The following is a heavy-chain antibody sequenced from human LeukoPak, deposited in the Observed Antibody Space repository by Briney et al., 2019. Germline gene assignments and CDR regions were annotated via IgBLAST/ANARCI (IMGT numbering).Heavy chain of an antibody. V-gene: IGHV3-21*01. CDR1: GFTFSSYS. D-gene: IGHD2-15*01. CDR2: ISSSSSYI. Sequence: PGGSLRLYCAASGFTFSSYSMNWVRQAPGKGLEWVSFISSSSSYIYYADSVKGRFTISRDNAKNSLYLQMNSLRAEDTAVYYCAREAGYCSGGSCYGPSDYWGQGTLVTVSS. CDR3: AREAGYCSGGSCYGPSDY. J-gene: IGHJ4*02.